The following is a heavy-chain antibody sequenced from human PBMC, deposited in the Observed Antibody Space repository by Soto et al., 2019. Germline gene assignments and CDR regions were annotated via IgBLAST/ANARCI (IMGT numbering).Heavy chain of an antibody. J-gene: IGHJ4*02. CDR1: VSPFISYS. Sequence: SMRPSFATCVSPFISYSLSWVRQAPGKGLEWVSSISGSGGGTYYADSVKGRFTFSRDNSKNTLYLQMNSLRAEDTAVYYCAKFGMATTKRSPPYYIDYWGQGALVTAPQ. CDR2: ISGSGGGT. D-gene: IGHD1-1*01. V-gene: IGHV3-23*01. CDR3: AKFGMATTKRSPPYYIDY.